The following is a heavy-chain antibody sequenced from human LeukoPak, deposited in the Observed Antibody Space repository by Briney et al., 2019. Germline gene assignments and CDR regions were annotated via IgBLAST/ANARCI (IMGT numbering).Heavy chain of an antibody. V-gene: IGHV4-61*01. CDR2: IYYSGST. Sequence: KPSETLSLTCTVSGGSISSGSYYWSWIRQPPGKGLEWIGYIYYSGSTNYNPSLKSRVTISVDTSKNQFSLKLSSVTAADTAVYYCARRSGYSGYADYYFDYWGQGTLVTVSS. J-gene: IGHJ4*02. D-gene: IGHD5-12*01. CDR3: ARRSGYSGYADYYFDY. CDR1: GGSISSGSYY.